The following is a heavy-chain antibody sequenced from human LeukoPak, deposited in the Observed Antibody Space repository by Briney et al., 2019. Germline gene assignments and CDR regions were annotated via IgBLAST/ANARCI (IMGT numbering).Heavy chain of an antibody. CDR2: FYNSGST. CDR1: GGSISNYY. Sequence: SETLSLTCTVSGGSISNYYWSWIRQPPGKGLEWIGSFYNSGSTNYNPSLKSRVTISVETSKNQFSLKLSSATAADTAVYYCARDRDDSSDYYRETLFDYWGQGTLVTVSS. D-gene: IGHD3-22*01. J-gene: IGHJ4*02. V-gene: IGHV4-4*08. CDR3: ARDRDDSSDYYRETLFDY.